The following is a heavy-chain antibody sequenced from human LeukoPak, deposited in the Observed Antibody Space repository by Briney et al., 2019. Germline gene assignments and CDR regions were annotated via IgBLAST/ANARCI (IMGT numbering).Heavy chain of an antibody. CDR2: IKQNGIEK. Sequence: GGSLRLSCAASGFTFSDYWMSWVRQAPGKGLEWVANIKQNGIEKYYVDSVKGRFTISRDNAKNSLDLQMNSLRAEDTAVYYCARACNRSACRYYFDSWGQGTLVTVSS. CDR3: ARACNRSACRYYFDS. CDR1: GFTFSDYW. V-gene: IGHV3-7*03. D-gene: IGHD2/OR15-2a*01. J-gene: IGHJ4*02.